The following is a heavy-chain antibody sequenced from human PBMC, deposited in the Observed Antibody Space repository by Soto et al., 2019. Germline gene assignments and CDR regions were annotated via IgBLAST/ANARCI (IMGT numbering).Heavy chain of an antibody. CDR3: AKKVNSGPGSQYFDY. Sequence: GGSLRLSCAASGFTFSSYSMSWVRQAPGKGLEWVSGFRSSGDGGTTYYADSVKGRFTIPRDNSKNTLFLQMNSLRAEDTAIYYCAKKVNSGPGSQYFDYWGQGTLVTVSS. J-gene: IGHJ4*02. V-gene: IGHV3-23*01. D-gene: IGHD3-10*01. CDR2: FRSSGDGGTT. CDR1: GFTFSSYS.